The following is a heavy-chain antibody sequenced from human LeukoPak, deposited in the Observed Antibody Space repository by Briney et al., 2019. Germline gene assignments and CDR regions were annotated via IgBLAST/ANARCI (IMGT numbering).Heavy chain of an antibody. CDR2: IIPIFGTA. CDR1: GGTFSSYA. D-gene: IGHD2-2*01. V-gene: IGHV1-69*05. J-gene: IGHJ5*02. Sequence: GASVKVSCKASGGTFSSYAISWVRQAPGQGLEWMGGIIPIFGTANYAQKFQGRVTITTDESTSTAYMELSSLRSEDTAVYYCARDDRYCSSTSCYYWFDPWGQGTLVNVSS. CDR3: ARDDRYCSSTSCYYWFDP.